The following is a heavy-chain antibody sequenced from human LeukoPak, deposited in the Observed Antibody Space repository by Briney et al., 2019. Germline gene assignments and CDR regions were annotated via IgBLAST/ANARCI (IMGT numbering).Heavy chain of an antibody. Sequence: ASVKVSCKASRGTFSSCAISWVRQAPGQGLEWMGGIIPIFGTANYAQKFQGRVTITADESTSTAYMELSSLRSEDTAVYYCARTYCSSTSCYWFDPWGQGTLVTVSS. J-gene: IGHJ5*02. CDR3: ARTYCSSTSCYWFDP. CDR2: IIPIFGTA. CDR1: RGTFSSCA. D-gene: IGHD2-2*01. V-gene: IGHV1-69*13.